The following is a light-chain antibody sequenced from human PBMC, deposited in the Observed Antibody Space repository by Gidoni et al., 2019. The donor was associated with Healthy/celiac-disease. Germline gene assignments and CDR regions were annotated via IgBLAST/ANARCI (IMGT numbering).Light chain of an antibody. V-gene: IGKV3-15*01. CDR2: GAS. Sequence: EIVMTLSPATLSVSPGERATLSCRASQSVSSNLAWYPQKPGQAPRLLIYGASTRATGIPARMSGRGSGTELTLTISSQQSEDFAVYYCQQYNNWPPLTFGPGTKVDIK. CDR1: QSVSSN. J-gene: IGKJ3*01. CDR3: QQYNNWPPLT.